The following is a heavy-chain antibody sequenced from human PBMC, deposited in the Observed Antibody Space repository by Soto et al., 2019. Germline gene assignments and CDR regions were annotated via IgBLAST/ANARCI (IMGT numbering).Heavy chain of an antibody. J-gene: IGHJ4*01. V-gene: IGHV3-21*01. CDR1: GFTFSSYI. Sequence: PGCCLRLCCAAAGFTFSSYIINWVRHAPGNGLEWVSSIISSSSYIYYADSVKGRFPISRDNAKISLCLQMNSLSAEDTAVYYSRRRSGPYWGPAPRPTVSS. CDR2: IISSSSYI. CDR3: RRRSGPY. D-gene: IGHD2-15*01.